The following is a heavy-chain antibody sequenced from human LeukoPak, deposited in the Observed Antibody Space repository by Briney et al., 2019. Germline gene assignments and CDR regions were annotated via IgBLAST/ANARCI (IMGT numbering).Heavy chain of an antibody. J-gene: IGHJ3*02. CDR1: GYTFTSYD. CDR2: MNPNSGNT. Sequence: ASVKVSCKASGYTFTSYDINWVRQATGQGLEWMGWMNPNSGNTGYAQKFQGRVTMTRNTSISTAYMELSSLRSGDTAVYYCARGQAVRGVDAFDIWGQGTMVTVSS. D-gene: IGHD3-10*01. V-gene: IGHV1-8*01. CDR3: ARGQAVRGVDAFDI.